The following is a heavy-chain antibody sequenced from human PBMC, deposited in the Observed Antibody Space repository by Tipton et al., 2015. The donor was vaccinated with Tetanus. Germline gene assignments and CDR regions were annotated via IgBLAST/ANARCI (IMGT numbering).Heavy chain of an antibody. CDR3: ARGGGRYYVEKAGAEYFQH. V-gene: IGHV3-33*01. CDR2: IWYDGSNK. Sequence: QLVQSGGGVVQPGRSLRLSCAASGFTFSSYGMHWVRQAPGKGLEWVAVIWYDGSNKYYADSVKGRFTISRDNSKNTLYLQMNSLRAGDTAVYSCARGGGRYYVEKAGAEYFQHWGQGTLVTVSS. CDR1: GFTFSSYG. J-gene: IGHJ1*01. D-gene: IGHD1-26*01.